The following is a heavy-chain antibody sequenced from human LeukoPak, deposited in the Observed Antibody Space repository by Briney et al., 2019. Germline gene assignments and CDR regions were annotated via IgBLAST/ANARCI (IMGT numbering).Heavy chain of an antibody. CDR2: IYSGGRT. CDR1: GFTVTSNY. D-gene: IGHD2-15*01. J-gene: IGHJ4*02. Sequence: GGSLRLSSAASGFTVTSNYMSWVRQAPGKGLEWVSVIYSGGRTYYADSVKGRFTISRDNSKNTLYLQMNSLRAEDTAVYYCAARYCGGGSCRDYWGQGTLVTVSS. CDR3: AARYCGGGSCRDY. V-gene: IGHV3-53*01.